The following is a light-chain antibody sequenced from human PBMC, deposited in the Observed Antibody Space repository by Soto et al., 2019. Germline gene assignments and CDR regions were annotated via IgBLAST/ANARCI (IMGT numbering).Light chain of an antibody. CDR2: EVN. CDR1: SSDVGGYDF. CDR3: TSYAGGNNV. J-gene: IGLJ1*01. Sequence: QSALTQPPSASGSPGQSVTISCTGTSSDVGGYDFVSWYQQYPGKVPKLMVYEVNKRPSGVPDRFSGSKSGNTASLTVSGLQAGDEADYYCTSYAGGNNVFGTGTKLTV. V-gene: IGLV2-8*01.